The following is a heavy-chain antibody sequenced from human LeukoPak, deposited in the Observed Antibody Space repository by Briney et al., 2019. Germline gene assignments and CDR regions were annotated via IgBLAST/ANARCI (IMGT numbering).Heavy chain of an antibody. Sequence: PSETLSLTCTVSGGSMNTYYWNWIRQPAGKGLEWIGRIYSSGSTSYNPSLKSRVSLSVDPSKNHFSLKLTSVTAADTAVYYCARDRSLSSWALDYWGQGTLVTVSS. J-gene: IGHJ4*02. CDR2: IYSSGST. V-gene: IGHV4-4*07. CDR1: GGSMNTYY. CDR3: ARDRSLSSWALDY. D-gene: IGHD2-15*01.